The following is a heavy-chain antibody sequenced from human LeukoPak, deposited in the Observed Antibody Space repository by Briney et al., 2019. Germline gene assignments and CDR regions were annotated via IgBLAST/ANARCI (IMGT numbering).Heavy chain of an antibody. CDR2: ISSSSSYI. CDR1: GFTFSSYS. Sequence: GGSLRLSCAASGFTFSSYSMNWVRQAPGKGLEWVSSISSSSSYIYYADSVKGRFTISRDNAKNSLYLQMNSLRAEDTAVYYCAGDKSAARGYYFDYWGQGTLVTVSS. J-gene: IGHJ4*02. D-gene: IGHD6-6*01. CDR3: AGDKSAARGYYFDY. V-gene: IGHV3-21*01.